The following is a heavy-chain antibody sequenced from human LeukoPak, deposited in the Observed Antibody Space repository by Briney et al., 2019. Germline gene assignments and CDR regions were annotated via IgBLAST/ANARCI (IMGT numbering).Heavy chain of an antibody. CDR3: ARAAMGSDFDY. CDR1: GGSISSGGYC. Sequence: SETLSLTCAVSGGSISSGGYCWGWIRQPPGKGLEWIGYIYHSGSTYYTPSLKSRVTISVDRSKNQFSLKLSSVTAADTAVYYCARAAMGSDFDYWGQGALVTVSS. J-gene: IGHJ4*02. V-gene: IGHV4-30-2*01. D-gene: IGHD3-10*01. CDR2: IYHSGST.